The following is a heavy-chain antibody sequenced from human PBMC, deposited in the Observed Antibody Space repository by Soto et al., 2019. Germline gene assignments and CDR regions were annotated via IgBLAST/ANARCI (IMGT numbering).Heavy chain of an antibody. CDR1: GYTFTSYA. CDR2: INAGNGNT. CDR3: TRSKVRDDFWSGYYTGPYGMDV. J-gene: IGHJ6*02. Sequence: ASVKVSCKASGYTFTSYAMHWVRQAPGQRLEWMGWINAGNGNTKYSQKFQGRVTITRDTSASTAYMELSSLRSEDTAVYYCTRSKVRDDFWSGYYTGPYGMDVWGQGTTVTVSS. V-gene: IGHV1-3*01. D-gene: IGHD3-3*01.